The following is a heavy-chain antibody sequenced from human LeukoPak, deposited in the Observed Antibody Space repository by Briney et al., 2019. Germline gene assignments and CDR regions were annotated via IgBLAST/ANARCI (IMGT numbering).Heavy chain of an antibody. V-gene: IGHV3-64D*06. CDR2: ISSHGNST. CDR1: GFTFSGYA. J-gene: IGHJ2*01. CDR3: VKAGCLYGDCPFHWFFDL. Sequence: GGSLRLSCTASGFTFSGYARHWVRQAPGKGLEYVSGISSHGNSTYYADSVKGRFTISRDTSKNTLYLQMSSMRDEDTAVYYCVKAGCLYGDCPFHWFFDLWGRGTLVTVSS. D-gene: IGHD4-17*01.